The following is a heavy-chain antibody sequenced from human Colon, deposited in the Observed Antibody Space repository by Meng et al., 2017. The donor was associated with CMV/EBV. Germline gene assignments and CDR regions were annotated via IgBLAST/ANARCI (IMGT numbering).Heavy chain of an antibody. J-gene: IGHJ1*01. CDR3: ATVSSGYYLYFQH. V-gene: IGHV1-2*02. D-gene: IGHD3-22*01. CDR2: INPNSGGA. Sequence: AELVESGAEVKKPGASVKVSCKASGYTFTGYYMHWVRQAPGQGLEWMGWINPNSGGANYAQKFQGRVTMTRDTSISTAYMELSRLRSDDTAVYYCATVSSGYYLYFQHWGQGTLVTVSS. CDR1: GYTFTGYY.